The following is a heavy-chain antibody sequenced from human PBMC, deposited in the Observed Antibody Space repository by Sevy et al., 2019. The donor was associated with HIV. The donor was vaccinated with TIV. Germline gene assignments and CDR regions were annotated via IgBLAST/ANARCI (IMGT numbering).Heavy chain of an antibody. CDR3: ARDSPPYTSTFSSSYV. J-gene: IGHJ4*02. V-gene: IGHV3-7*03. D-gene: IGHD6-6*01. CDR2: INQDGSAK. CDR1: GFNFNVYW. Sequence: GGSLRLSCAASGFNFNVYWMNWVRQAPGKGLEWVANINQDGSAKYYVDSAKGRFTISRDNAKNSLYLQMNSLRADDTAVYYCARDSPPYTSTFSSSYVWGQGTLVTVSS.